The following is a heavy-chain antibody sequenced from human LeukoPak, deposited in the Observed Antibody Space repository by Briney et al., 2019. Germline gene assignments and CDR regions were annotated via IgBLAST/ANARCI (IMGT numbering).Heavy chain of an antibody. CDR2: INYIRTT. CDR1: GGSISSYY. CDR3: ARSYSSGDHYYYGMDV. J-gene: IGHJ6*02. V-gene: IGHV4-59*08. Sequence: SETLSLTCTVSGGSISSYYWNWIRQPPGKGLEWIGYINYIRTTDYNPSLKSRVTISLDTSKNRFSLKLSSVTAADTAMYYCARSYSSGDHYYYGMDVWGQGTTVTVSS. D-gene: IGHD6-25*01.